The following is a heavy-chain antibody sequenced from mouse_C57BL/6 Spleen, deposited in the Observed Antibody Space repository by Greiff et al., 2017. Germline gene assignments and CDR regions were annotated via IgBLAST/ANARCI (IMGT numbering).Heavy chain of an antibody. CDR2: ILPGSGST. CDR1: GYTFTGYW. D-gene: IGHD3-2*02. Sequence: QVQLQQSGAELMKPGASVKLSCKATGYTFTGYWIAWVKQRPGHGLEWIGDILPGSGSTNYNEKFKGKATFTAATSSNTAYMQLSSLTTEDSAIYCWGRMDRSGHFGGWGKGTTVTVAS. J-gene: IGHJ1*03. V-gene: IGHV1-9*01. CDR3: GRMDRSGHFGG.